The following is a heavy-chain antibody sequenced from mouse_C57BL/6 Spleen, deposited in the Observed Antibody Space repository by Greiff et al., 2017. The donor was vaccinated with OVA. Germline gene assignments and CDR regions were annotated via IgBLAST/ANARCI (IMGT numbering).Heavy chain of an antibody. CDR3: ARHGGYDLFAD. D-gene: IGHD2-2*01. J-gene: IGHJ3*01. CDR2: ISSGGSYT. CDR1: GFTFSSYG. V-gene: IGHV5-6*01. Sequence: EVKLIESGGDLVKPGGSLKLSCAASGFTFSSYGMSWVRQTPDKRLEWVATISSGGSYTYYPDSVKGRFTISRDNAKNTLYLQMSSLKSEDTAMYYCARHGGYDLFADWGKGTLVTVSA.